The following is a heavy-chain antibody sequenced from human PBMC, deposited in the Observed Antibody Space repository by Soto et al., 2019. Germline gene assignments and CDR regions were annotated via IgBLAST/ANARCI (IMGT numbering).Heavy chain of an antibody. J-gene: IGHJ4*02. CDR3: ATRSPAFDY. CDR2: VTTDKGKT. Sequence: QVQLVQSGPEVKKPGASVKVSCKTSGYTFTNFGISWVRQAPGQGLEWMGWVTTDKGKTTYAQKSQGRVTMTTDTSTSTAYMELRSRRSDDTAVYYCATRSPAFDYWGQGTLVTVSS. CDR1: GYTFTNFG. V-gene: IGHV1-18*01.